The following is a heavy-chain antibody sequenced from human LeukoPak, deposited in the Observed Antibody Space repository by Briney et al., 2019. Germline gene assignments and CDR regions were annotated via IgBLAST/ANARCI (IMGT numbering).Heavy chain of an antibody. D-gene: IGHD7-27*01. V-gene: IGHV3-23*01. Sequence: GGSLRLSCVASGFTFSSYVMSWVRQAPGKGLEWVSAITSGHRTYYADSVKGRFTISRDNSKNTLYLQMNSLRAEDTAVYYCAQRPGAFDYWGQGTLVTVSS. CDR2: ITSGHRT. CDR1: GFTFSSYV. CDR3: AQRPGAFDY. J-gene: IGHJ4*02.